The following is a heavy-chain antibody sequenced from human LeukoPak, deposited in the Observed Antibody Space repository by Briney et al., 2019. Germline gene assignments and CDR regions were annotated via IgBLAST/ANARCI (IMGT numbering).Heavy chain of an antibody. CDR1: GFTFSNYW. V-gene: IGHV3-7*01. J-gene: IGHJ4*02. D-gene: IGHD1-26*01. CDR2: IKQDGSER. CDR3: ARDKVVGATYFDY. Sequence: GGSLRLSCAASGFTFSNYWMSWVRQAPGKGPEWVANIKQDGSERYYVDSVKGRFTISRDNTKNSLYLEMDSLRAEDTAVYYCARDKVVGATYFDYWGQGILVTVSS.